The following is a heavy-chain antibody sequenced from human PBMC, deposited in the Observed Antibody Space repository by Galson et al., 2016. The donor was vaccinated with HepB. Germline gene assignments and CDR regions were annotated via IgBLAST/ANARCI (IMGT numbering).Heavy chain of an antibody. Sequence: SLRLSCAASGFTFSTYGMHWVRQAPGKGLQWVAVIWYDGSEKYYADSVKGRFTISRDNSKNTLYLQMNSLRGEDTAVYYCARTFGYDYNGMDVWGQGTTVTISS. J-gene: IGHJ6*02. D-gene: IGHD5-12*01. CDR1: GFTFSTYG. CDR2: IWYDGSEK. CDR3: ARTFGYDYNGMDV. V-gene: IGHV3-33*01.